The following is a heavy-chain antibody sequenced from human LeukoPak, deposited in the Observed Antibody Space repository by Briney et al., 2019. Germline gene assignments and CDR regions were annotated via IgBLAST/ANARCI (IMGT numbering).Heavy chain of an antibody. CDR1: GYTFTCYY. J-gene: IGHJ4*02. CDR2: INPNSGGT. V-gene: IGHV1-2*02. D-gene: IGHD3-16*01. CDR3: PRGACVGGSDIGGDY. Sequence: ASVKVSCKASGYTFTCYYMHWVRQAPGQGREWMGWINPNSGGTNYARKFQGRVTMTRHTSISTAYVDVSELTENHTPGCYFPRGACVGGSDIGGDYWGQGTLVTVSS.